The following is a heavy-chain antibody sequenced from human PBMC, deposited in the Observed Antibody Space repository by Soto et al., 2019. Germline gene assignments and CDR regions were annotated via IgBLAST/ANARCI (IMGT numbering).Heavy chain of an antibody. V-gene: IGHV3-23*01. D-gene: IGHD6-13*01. CDR1: RFMFSHYA. CDR2: IIPTGRTT. J-gene: IGHJ6*02. Sequence: GGSLRLSCAASRFMFSHYAMTWVRQAPEKGLDWVSSIIPTGRTTYYADSVKGRFTISRDNSKNTLYLQMNNLRAEDTAVYYCASGGIAAAGIYYYGLDVWGQGTTFTVSS. CDR3: ASGGIAAAGIYYYGLDV.